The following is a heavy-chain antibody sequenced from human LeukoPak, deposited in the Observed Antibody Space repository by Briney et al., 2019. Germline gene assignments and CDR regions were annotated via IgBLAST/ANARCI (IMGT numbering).Heavy chain of an antibody. Sequence: SETLSLTCTVSGGSISSYYWSWIRQPPGKGLEWIGYIYCSGSTNYNPSLKSRVTISVDTSKNQFSLKLSSVTAADTAVYYCARNGGYSYGYLSFFYWGQGTLVTVSS. D-gene: IGHD5-18*01. CDR3: ARNGGYSYGYLSFFY. CDR1: GGSISSYY. CDR2: IYCSGST. V-gene: IGHV4-59*12. J-gene: IGHJ4*02.